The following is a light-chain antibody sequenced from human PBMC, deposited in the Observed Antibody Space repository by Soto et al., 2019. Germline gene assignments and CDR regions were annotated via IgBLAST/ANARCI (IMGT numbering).Light chain of an antibody. CDR2: EVT. Sequence: QSALTQPASVSGSPGQSITISCTGTSSDVGGYNYISWYQQYPGKAPKLLIYEVTNWPSGVSDRFSGSNSGNTASLTISGLQADDEADYYCSSYTRSRNSRVFGTGTKVTVL. V-gene: IGLV2-14*01. J-gene: IGLJ1*01. CDR3: SSYTRSRNSRV. CDR1: SSDVGGYNY.